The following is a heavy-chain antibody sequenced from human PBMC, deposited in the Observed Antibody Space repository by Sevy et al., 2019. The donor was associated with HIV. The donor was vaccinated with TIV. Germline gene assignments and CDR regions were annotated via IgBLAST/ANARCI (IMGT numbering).Heavy chain of an antibody. CDR1: GFTFDDYA. J-gene: IGHJ4*02. Sequence: GGSLRLSCTTSGFTFDDYAMSWFRQAPGKGLEWVAFITRNSYEAYGGTTEYAGCVKGRFIISRDDSKSVAYLQMNSRKTEDTAVYYCTRGLATADTPEYYFDYWGQGTLVTVSS. V-gene: IGHV3-49*03. D-gene: IGHD5-12*01. CDR2: ITRNSYEAYGGTT. CDR3: TRGLATADTPEYYFDY.